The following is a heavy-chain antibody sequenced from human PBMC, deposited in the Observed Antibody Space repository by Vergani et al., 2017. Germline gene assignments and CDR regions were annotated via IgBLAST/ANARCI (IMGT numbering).Heavy chain of an antibody. Sequence: QVQLQESGPGLVKPSETLSLTCTVSGGSISSYYWSWIRQPPGKGLEWIGYIYYSGSTNYNPPLKSRVTISVDTSKNQFSLELSSVTAADTAVYYCARQGDLLWFGELFNWFDPWGQGTLVTVSS. CDR2: IYYSGST. CDR3: ARQGDLLWFGELFNWFDP. V-gene: IGHV4-59*08. D-gene: IGHD3-10*01. J-gene: IGHJ5*02. CDR1: GGSISSYY.